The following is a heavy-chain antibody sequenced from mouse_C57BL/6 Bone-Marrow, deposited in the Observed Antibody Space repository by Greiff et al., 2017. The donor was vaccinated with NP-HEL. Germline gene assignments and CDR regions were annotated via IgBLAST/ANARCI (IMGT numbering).Heavy chain of an antibody. CDR2: ISSGSSTI. CDR3: ARSWLLLSWFAY. D-gene: IGHD2-3*01. J-gene: IGHJ3*01. Sequence: EVKLMGSGGGLVKPGGSLKLSCAASGFTFSDYGMHWVRQAPEKGLEWVAYISSGSSTIYYADTVKGRFTISRDNAKNTLFLQMTSLRSEDTAMYYCARSWLLLSWFAYWGQGTLVTVSA. V-gene: IGHV5-17*01. CDR1: GFTFSDYG.